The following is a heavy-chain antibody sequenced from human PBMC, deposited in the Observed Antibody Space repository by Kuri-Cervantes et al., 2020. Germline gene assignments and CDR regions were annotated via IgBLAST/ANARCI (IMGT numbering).Heavy chain of an antibody. Sequence: GSLSLSCKGSGYSFTSYWIGWVRQMPGKGLEWMGIIYPGDSDTRYSPSFQGQVTISADKSISTAYLQWSSLKASDTARYYCARPPGGGSSSFLTWGQGTLVTVSS. CDR1: GYSFTSYW. V-gene: IGHV5-51*01. J-gene: IGHJ5*02. D-gene: IGHD6-6*01. CDR3: ARPPGGGSSSFLT. CDR2: IYPGDSDT.